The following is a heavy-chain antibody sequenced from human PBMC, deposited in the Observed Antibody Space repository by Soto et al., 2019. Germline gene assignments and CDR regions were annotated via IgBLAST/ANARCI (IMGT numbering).Heavy chain of an antibody. V-gene: IGHV1-8*01. J-gene: IGHJ4*02. D-gene: IGHD2-15*01. Sequence: QVQLVQSGAEVKKPVASVTVSCKASGYTFTNYDINWVRQAPGQGLEWRGLMDPTSGNTDYAQKFHGRVTITRNTSISTASLEVSSLSSEDTAVYFCARGRGWRDYCGQGTLVTVSS. CDR3: ARGRGWRDY. CDR2: MDPTSGNT. CDR1: GYTFTNYD.